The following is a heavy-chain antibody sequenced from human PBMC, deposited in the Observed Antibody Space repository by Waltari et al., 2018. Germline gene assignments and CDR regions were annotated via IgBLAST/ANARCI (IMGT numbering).Heavy chain of an antibody. CDR1: GYTFISNG. Sequence: VKLVQSGGEVKKPGASVKVSCKASGYTFISNGISWVRKAPGQGLEWVGWVSGEDGKTKKEQKLQGSVSLTADTATNTAYMELTSLTADDTAVYYCAHSDYRSSWYTMDVWGQGTTVSVSS. J-gene: IGHJ6*02. CDR2: VSGEDGKT. D-gene: IGHD6-13*01. V-gene: IGHV1-18*01. CDR3: AHSDYRSSWYTMDV.